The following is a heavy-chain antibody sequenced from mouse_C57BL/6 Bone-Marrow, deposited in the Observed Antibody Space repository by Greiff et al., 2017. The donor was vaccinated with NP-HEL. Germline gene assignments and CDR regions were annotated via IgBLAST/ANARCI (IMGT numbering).Heavy chain of an antibody. V-gene: IGHV1-55*01. CDR3: ARGDYYGSSFYAMDY. Sequence: QVHVKQPGAELVKPGASVKMSCKASGYTFTSYWLTWVKQRPGHGLEWIGDIYPGSGSTNYNEKFKSKATLTVDTSSSTAYMQLSSLTSEDSAVYYCARGDYYGSSFYAMDYWGQGTSVTVSS. D-gene: IGHD1-1*01. J-gene: IGHJ4*01. CDR1: GYTFTSYW. CDR2: IYPGSGST.